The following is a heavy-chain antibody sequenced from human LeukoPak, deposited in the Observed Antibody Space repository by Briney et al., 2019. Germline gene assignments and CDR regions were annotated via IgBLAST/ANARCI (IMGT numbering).Heavy chain of an antibody. D-gene: IGHD2/OR15-2a*01. V-gene: IGHV3-48*01. CDR3: VRGCNRASCPYYFDS. J-gene: IGHJ4*02. CDR1: GFIFNQYG. Sequence: GGSLRLSCTGSGFIFNQYGMMWVRQAPGKGPEWLSYISATTSTLYYVDSVKGRFTISRDNTKSSLYLQMNSLTVEDTAVYYCVRGCNRASCPYYFDSWAVGTLVTVSS. CDR2: ISATTSTL.